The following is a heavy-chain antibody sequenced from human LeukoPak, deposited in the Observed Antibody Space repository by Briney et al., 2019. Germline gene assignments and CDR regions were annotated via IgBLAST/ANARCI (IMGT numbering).Heavy chain of an antibody. Sequence: PGESLRLSCAASGFTFNSYAMSWIRQPPGKGLEWIGEINHSGSTNYNPSLKSRVTISVDTSKNQFSLKLSSVTAADTAVYYCARGRLVRGVISEPPGFDPWGQGTLVTVSS. CDR1: GFTFNSYA. V-gene: IGHV4-34*01. CDR2: INHSGST. CDR3: ARGRLVRGVISEPPGFDP. D-gene: IGHD3-10*01. J-gene: IGHJ5*02.